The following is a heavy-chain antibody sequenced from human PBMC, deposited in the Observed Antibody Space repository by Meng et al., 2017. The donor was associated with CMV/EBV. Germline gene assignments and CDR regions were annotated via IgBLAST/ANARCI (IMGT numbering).Heavy chain of an antibody. J-gene: IGHJ3*02. D-gene: IGHD3-16*02. Sequence: SGLTLVKPSQTLTLTCTFSGFLLSTSGVGVGWIRQPPGKALEWLALIYWNDDKRYRPSLKSRLTITKDTSKNQVVLTMTNMDPVDTATYYCAHTLLMIMFGGVIVDDAFDIWGQGTMVTVSS. V-gene: IGHV2-5*01. CDR1: GFLLSTSGVG. CDR2: IYWNDDK. CDR3: AHTLLMIMFGGVIVDDAFDI.